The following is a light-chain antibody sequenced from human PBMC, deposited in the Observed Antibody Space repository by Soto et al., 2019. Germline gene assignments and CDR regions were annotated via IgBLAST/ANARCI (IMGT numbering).Light chain of an antibody. J-gene: IGLJ1*01. V-gene: IGLV1-40*01. CDR1: SSKIGAGYD. CDR3: QSYDSSLSGYV. CDR2: GNS. Sequence: SALTRPPSVSGSPGPRVTISCTWSSSKIGAGYDVHWYQQLPGTDPKLLIYGNSNRPSGVPDRFSGSKSGTSASLAITGLQAEDEADYYCQSYDSSLSGYVFGTGTKVTVL.